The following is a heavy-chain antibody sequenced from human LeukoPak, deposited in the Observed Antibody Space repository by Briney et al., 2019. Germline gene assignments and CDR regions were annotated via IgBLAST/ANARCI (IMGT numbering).Heavy chain of an antibody. CDR1: GGSISSSSYY. CDR2: IYYSGST. V-gene: IGHV4-39*01. J-gene: IGHJ4*02. D-gene: IGHD3-22*01. CDR3: GTIGSYYYDSSGYLYYFDY. Sequence: PSETLSLTCTVSGGSISSSSYYWGWIRQPPGKGLEWIGSIYYSGSTYYNPSLESRVTISVDTSKNQFSLKLSSVTAADTAVYYCGTIGSYYYDSSGYLYYFDYWGQGTLVTVSS.